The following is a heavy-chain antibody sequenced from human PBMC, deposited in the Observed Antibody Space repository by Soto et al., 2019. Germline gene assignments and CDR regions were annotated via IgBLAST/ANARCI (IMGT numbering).Heavy chain of an antibody. Sequence: PGGSLRLSCAASGFTVSDKYMNWVRQAPGKGLEWVSVIYSGGTTYYADSVKGRFTISRDNSKNTLYLQMNSLRAEDTAVYYCAANSIGHRSLNYWGQGALVTVSS. CDR3: AANSIGHRSLNY. V-gene: IGHV3-66*01. D-gene: IGHD4-4*01. CDR2: IYSGGTT. J-gene: IGHJ4*02. CDR1: GFTVSDKY.